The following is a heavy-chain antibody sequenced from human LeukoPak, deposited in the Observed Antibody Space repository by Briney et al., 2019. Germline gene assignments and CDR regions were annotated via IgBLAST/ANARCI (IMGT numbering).Heavy chain of an antibody. CDR2: IKSKTDGGTT. CDR3: TTDDLVDTAPHDAFDI. D-gene: IGHD5-18*01. J-gene: IGHJ3*02. V-gene: IGHV3-15*01. CDR1: GFTFSNAW. Sequence: GGSLRLSCAASGFTFSNAWMSWVRQAPGKGLEWVGRIKSKTDGGTTDYAAPVKGRFTISRDDSKNTLYLQMNSLKTEDTAVYYCTTDDLVDTAPHDAFDIWGQGTMVTVSS.